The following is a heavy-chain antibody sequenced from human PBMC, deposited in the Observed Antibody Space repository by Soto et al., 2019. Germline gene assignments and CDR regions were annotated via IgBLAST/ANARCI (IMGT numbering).Heavy chain of an antibody. Sequence: PGGSLRLSCAASGFTFIDYYMTWIRQAPGKGLEWVSYISSSGGLIYYADSVKGRFTISRDNARKSLYLQMRSLRAEDSAVYYCARDRYDFWSGSDHYGLDVWGQGTTVTVSS. V-gene: IGHV3-11*01. CDR1: GFTFIDYY. J-gene: IGHJ6*02. CDR3: ARDRYDFWSGSDHYGLDV. CDR2: ISSSGGLI. D-gene: IGHD3-3*01.